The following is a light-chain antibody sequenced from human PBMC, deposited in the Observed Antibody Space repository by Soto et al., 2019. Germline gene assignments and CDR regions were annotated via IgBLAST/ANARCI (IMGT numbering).Light chain of an antibody. Sequence: VLTHAPATLSLSPGERATLSCRASQSVSSYLAWYQQKPGQAPRLLIYDASNRATGIPARFSGSGSGTDFTLTISSLEPEDFAVYYCQQRSNWPPITFGQGTRLEIK. J-gene: IGKJ5*01. CDR1: QSVSSY. V-gene: IGKV3-11*01. CDR3: QQRSNWPPIT. CDR2: DAS.